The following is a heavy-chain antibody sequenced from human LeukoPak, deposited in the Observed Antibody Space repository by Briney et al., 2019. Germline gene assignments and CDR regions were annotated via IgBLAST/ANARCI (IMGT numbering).Heavy chain of an antibody. J-gene: IGHJ4*02. V-gene: IGHV1-2*02. Sequence: ASVKVSCQTSGYTFTDFYMHWVRPAPGQGLEWMGWINPNSGGTNYAQKFQGRVTLTRDTSISTAYMELSRLRSDDTAVYYCARDSQAFCSGVSCLNYFDYWGQGTLVTVSS. CDR2: INPNSGGT. CDR1: GYTFTDFY. CDR3: ARDSQAFCSGVSCLNYFDY. D-gene: IGHD2-15*01.